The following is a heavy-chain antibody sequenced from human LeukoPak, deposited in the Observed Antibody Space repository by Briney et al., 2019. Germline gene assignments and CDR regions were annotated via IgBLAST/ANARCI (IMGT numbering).Heavy chain of an antibody. Sequence: GASVKVSCKASGYTFTSYGISWVRQAPGQGLEWMGWISAYNGNTNYAQKLQGRVTMTTDTSTGTAYMELRSLRSDDTAVYYCARDLASTYYDFWSGSSYFDYWGQGTLVTVSS. J-gene: IGHJ4*02. CDR1: GYTFTSYG. CDR3: ARDLASTYYDFWSGSSYFDY. D-gene: IGHD3-3*01. CDR2: ISAYNGNT. V-gene: IGHV1-18*01.